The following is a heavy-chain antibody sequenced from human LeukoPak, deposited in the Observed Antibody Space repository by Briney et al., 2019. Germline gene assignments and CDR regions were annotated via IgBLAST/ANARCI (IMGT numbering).Heavy chain of an antibody. V-gene: IGHV4-30-4*01. CDR3: AREEAIVTFGIGRSAHNWFDP. CDR2: ISDSGST. Sequence: PSQTLSLTCTVSGGSISSRDYYWSWIRQPPGKGLEWIGYISDSGSTRYNPSLKSRVIISVDTSKNHFSLKLTSVTVADTAIYYCAREEAIVTFGIGRSAHNWFDPWGQGTLVTVSS. CDR1: GGSISSRDYY. J-gene: IGHJ5*02. D-gene: IGHD2-15*01.